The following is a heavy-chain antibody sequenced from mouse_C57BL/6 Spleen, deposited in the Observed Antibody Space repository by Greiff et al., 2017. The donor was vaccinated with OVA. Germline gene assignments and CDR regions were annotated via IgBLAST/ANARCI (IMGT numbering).Heavy chain of an antibody. V-gene: IGHV1-15*01. D-gene: IGHD1-1*01. CDR2: LDPETGGT. J-gene: IGHJ2*01. CDR1: GYTFTDYE. CDR3: TRRDYDGSSP. Sequence: VQLQQSGAELVRPGASVTLSCKASGYTFTDYEMHWVKQTPVHGLEWIGALDPETGGTAYNQKFKGKAILTADKSSSTAYMELRSLTSEDSAVYYCTRRDYDGSSPWGQGTTLTVSA.